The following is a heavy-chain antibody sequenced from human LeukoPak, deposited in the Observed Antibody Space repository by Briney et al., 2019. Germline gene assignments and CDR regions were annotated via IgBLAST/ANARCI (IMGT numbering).Heavy chain of an antibody. CDR1: GGSISSSSYY. J-gene: IGHJ4*02. CDR3: ARGTYDFWSGYYHHFDY. CDR2: MYYSGST. Sequence: SETLSLTCTVSGGSISSSSYYWGWIRQPPGKGLEWIGSMYYSGSTYYNPSLTSRVTISVDTSKNQFSLKLSSVTAADTAVYYCARGTYDFWSGYYHHFDYWGQGTLVTASS. V-gene: IGHV4-39*07. D-gene: IGHD3-3*01.